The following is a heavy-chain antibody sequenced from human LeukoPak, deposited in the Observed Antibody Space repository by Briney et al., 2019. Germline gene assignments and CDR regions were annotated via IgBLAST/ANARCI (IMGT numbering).Heavy chain of an antibody. D-gene: IGHD3-16*01. CDR2: ISSSSSYT. CDR3: ARAGYYENYSFDI. J-gene: IGHJ3*02. Sequence: AGSLRLSCAASGFTFSDYYMSWIRPAPGKGLEWVSYISSSSSYTNYADSVKGRFTISRDNAKNSLYLQMNSLRAEDTAVYYCARAGYYENYSFDIWGQGTMVTVSS. CDR1: GFTFSDYY. V-gene: IGHV3-11*06.